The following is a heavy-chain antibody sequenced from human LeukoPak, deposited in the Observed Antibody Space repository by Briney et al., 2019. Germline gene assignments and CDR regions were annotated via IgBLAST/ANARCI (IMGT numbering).Heavy chain of an antibody. J-gene: IGHJ4*02. V-gene: IGHV3-53*01. CDR1: EFDVGRNY. D-gene: IGHD6-13*01. CDR3: ARVPGYS. Sequence: GGSLRLSYADSEFDVGRNYMTWVRQAPGKGLEWVSFIYSGGATYYADSVRGRFTISRDSSKNTLYLQMNSLRVEDTAVYYCARVPGYSWGQGTLVTVSS. CDR2: IYSGGAT.